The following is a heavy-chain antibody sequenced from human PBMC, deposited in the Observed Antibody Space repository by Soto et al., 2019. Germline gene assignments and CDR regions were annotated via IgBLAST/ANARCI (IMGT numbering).Heavy chain of an antibody. V-gene: IGHV4-4*02. J-gene: IGHJ5*02. CDR1: GASISSGQW. Sequence: SETLSLTCAVSGASISSGQWWSWVRQPPGRGLEWIGEIWHAGNTNYNQSLRSRVTISVDKSKNQFSLQLTSVTAADTAIYYCAREGSSGYSLDPWGQGTLVPVSS. D-gene: IGHD6-19*01. CDR3: AREGSSGYSLDP. CDR2: IWHAGNT.